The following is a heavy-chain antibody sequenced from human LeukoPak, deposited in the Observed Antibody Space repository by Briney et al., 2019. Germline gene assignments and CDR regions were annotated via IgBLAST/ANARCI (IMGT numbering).Heavy chain of an antibody. J-gene: IGHJ3*02. V-gene: IGHV4-59*02. D-gene: IGHD2-2*01. CDR2: LSHSGSS. CDR3: ARARYANAWYAFDI. Sequence: PSETRSLNCSVSGGSVRSYYWSWIRRPPGRELEWIAYLSHSGSSDSNPSLTSRVTTLVDTSKNQFSLKLTSVTAADTAVYYCARARYANAWYAFDIWGHGTMVTVSS. CDR1: GGSVRSYY.